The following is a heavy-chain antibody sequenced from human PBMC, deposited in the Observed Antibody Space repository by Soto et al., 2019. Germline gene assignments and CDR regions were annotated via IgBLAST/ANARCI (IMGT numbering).Heavy chain of an antibody. CDR1: GYSFTSYW. J-gene: IGHJ6*03. CDR3: ARHPTDIVVVPAAMRESYYYYYYMDV. CDR2: IYPGDSDT. D-gene: IGHD2-2*01. V-gene: IGHV5-51*01. Sequence: GESLKISCKGSGYSFTSYWIGWVRQMPGKGLEWMGIIYPGDSDTRYSPSFQGQVTISADKSISTAYLQWSSLKASDTAMYYCARHPTDIVVVPAAMRESYYYYYYMDVWGKETTVTVSS.